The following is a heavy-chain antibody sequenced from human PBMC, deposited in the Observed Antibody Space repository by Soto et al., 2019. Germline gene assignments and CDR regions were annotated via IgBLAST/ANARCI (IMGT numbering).Heavy chain of an antibody. CDR1: GGSISSVGYF. V-gene: IGHV4-31*03. J-gene: IGHJ4*02. D-gene: IGHD6-25*01. CDR2: ISYSGST. Sequence: QVQLESSGPGLVKPSQTLSLTRTVSGGSISSVGYFWTWNRQHPAKGLEWIGHISYSGSTYFIPSLRSRLSMSVDTSKNQFSLNLTSVTVADTALYYCARLNSGWHQTFDSWGQGTLVTVSS. CDR3: ARLNSGWHQTFDS.